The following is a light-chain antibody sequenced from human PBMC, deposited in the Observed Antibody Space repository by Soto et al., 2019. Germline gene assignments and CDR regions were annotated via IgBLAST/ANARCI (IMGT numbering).Light chain of an antibody. CDR2: GAS. CDR1: QSVSSN. J-gene: IGKJ4*01. CDR3: QQYNNWPLT. Sequence: IVMTQSPDTLSVSPGERNTLSCRARQSVSSNLAWYQQKPGQAPRRLIYGASPRSTGIPDRFSGSGSGPELTLTISSLQSEDFAVYYCQQYNNWPLTFGGGTKVEIK. V-gene: IGKV3D-15*01.